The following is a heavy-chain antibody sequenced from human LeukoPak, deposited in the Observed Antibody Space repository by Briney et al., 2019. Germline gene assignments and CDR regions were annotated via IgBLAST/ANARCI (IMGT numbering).Heavy chain of an antibody. Sequence: GGSLRLSCAASGFTFSSYGMHWVRQAPGKGLEWVAVISYDGSNKYYADSVKGRFTISRDNSKNTLYLQMNSLRAEDTAVYFCARESTTGATGDYWGQGTLVTVSS. CDR1: GFTFSSYG. V-gene: IGHV3-30*03. CDR3: ARESTTGATGDY. J-gene: IGHJ4*02. D-gene: IGHD1-1*01. CDR2: ISYDGSNK.